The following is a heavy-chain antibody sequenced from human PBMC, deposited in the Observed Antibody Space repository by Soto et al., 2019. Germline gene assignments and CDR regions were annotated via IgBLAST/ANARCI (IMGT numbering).Heavy chain of an antibody. J-gene: IGHJ4*02. CDR3: AKGGGRIVPRHVDN. Sequence: GGSLRLACAASGFTFSNYAMSWVRQAPGRGRGLVSGISSGGGSPYNADSVKGRFSISRDNSKNTLYLQMNSLRAEDTAVYYCAKGGGRIVPRHVDNWGQGILVTISA. CDR1: GFTFSNYA. V-gene: IGHV3-23*01. CDR2: ISSGGGSP. D-gene: IGHD1-26*01.